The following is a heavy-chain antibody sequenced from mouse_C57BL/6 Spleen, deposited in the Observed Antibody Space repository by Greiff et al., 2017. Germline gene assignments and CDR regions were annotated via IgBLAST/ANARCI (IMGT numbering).Heavy chain of an antibody. D-gene: IGHD6-1*01. J-gene: IGHJ3*01. CDR3: TRSAAGPS. V-gene: IGHV1-15*01. CDR1: GYTFTDYE. CDR2: IDPETGGT. Sequence: QVQLQQSGAELVRPGASVTLSCKASGYTFTDYEMHWVKQTPVHGLEWIGAIDPETGGTAYNQKFKGKAILTADKSSSTAYMGLRSLTSEDSAVYYCTRSAAGPSWGQGTLVTVSA.